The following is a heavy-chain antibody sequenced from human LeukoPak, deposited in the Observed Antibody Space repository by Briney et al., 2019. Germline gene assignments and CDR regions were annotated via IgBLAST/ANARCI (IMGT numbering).Heavy chain of an antibody. V-gene: IGHV1-2*02. CDR2: INPNSGDT. Sequence: ASVKVSCKASGYTFTGYYMHWVRQAPGQGLEWMGWINPNSGDTNYVQKFQARVSMTRNTSISTAYMELSSLRSEDTAVYYCTRGLVVLSATSWAFDIWGHGTMVTVSS. CDR3: TRGLVVLSATSWAFDI. CDR1: GYTFTGYY. J-gene: IGHJ3*02. D-gene: IGHD2-15*01.